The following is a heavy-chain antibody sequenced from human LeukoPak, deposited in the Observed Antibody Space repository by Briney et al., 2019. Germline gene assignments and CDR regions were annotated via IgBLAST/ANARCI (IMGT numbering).Heavy chain of an antibody. CDR1: GFMFSSYG. D-gene: IGHD1-20*01. Sequence: GGSLRLSCIASGFMFSSYGMHWVRQAPGKGLEWVAFIRYDGSNKYYADSVKGRFTISRDNSKNTLYLQMNSLRAEDTAVYYCAKELTGTTGYYFDYWGQGTLVTVSS. CDR2: IRYDGSNK. J-gene: IGHJ4*02. V-gene: IGHV3-30*02. CDR3: AKELTGTTGYYFDY.